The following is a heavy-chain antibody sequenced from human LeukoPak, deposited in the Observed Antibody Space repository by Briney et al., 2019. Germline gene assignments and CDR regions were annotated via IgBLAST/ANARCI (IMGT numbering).Heavy chain of an antibody. D-gene: IGHD6-19*01. J-gene: IGHJ4*02. V-gene: IGHV3-30*04. CDR2: ISYDGSNK. CDR3: ARDMLAVAGFDY. Sequence: GGSLRLSCAASGFTFSSYAMHWVRQAPGEGLEWVAVISYDGSNKYYADSVKGRFTISRDNSKNTLYLQMNSLRAEDTAVYYCARDMLAVAGFDYWGQGTLVTVSS. CDR1: GFTFSSYA.